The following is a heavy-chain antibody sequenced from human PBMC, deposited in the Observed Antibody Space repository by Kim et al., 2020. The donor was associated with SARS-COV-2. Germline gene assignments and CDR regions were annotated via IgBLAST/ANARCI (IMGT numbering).Heavy chain of an antibody. CDR2: IKSKTDGGTT. V-gene: IGHV3-15*01. Sequence: LSLTCAASGFTFSNAWMSWVRQAPGKGLEWVGRIKSKTDGGTTDYAAPVKGRFTISRDDSKNTLYLQMNSLKTEDTAVYYCTTDQILLWFGELSSGLTNWFDPWGQGTLVTVSS. CDR3: TTDQILLWFGELSSGLTNWFDP. D-gene: IGHD3-10*01. CDR1: GFTFSNAW. J-gene: IGHJ5*02.